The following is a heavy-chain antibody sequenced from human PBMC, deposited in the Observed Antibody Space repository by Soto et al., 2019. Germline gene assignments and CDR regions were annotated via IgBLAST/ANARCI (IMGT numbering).Heavy chain of an antibody. Sequence: SQTLSLTCAISGDSVSSNSAAWNWIRQSPSRGLEWLGRTYYRSKWYNDYAVSVKSRITINPDTSKNQFSLQLNSVTPEDTAVYYCARDRGYCSGGSCPGGYYYYYYGMDVWGQGTTVTVSS. J-gene: IGHJ6*02. CDR3: ARDRGYCSGGSCPGGYYYYYYGMDV. V-gene: IGHV6-1*01. CDR2: TYYRSKWYN. D-gene: IGHD2-15*01. CDR1: GDSVSSNSAA.